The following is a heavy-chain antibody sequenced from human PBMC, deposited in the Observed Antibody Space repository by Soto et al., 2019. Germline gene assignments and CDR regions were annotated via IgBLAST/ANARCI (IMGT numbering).Heavy chain of an antibody. J-gene: IGHJ3*02. V-gene: IGHV4-59*01. Sequence: QVQLQESGPGLVKPSETLSLTCTVSGGSISSLYWNWIRQPPGKGLEWIGSIFYSGSTTYNPSLTRRVTISVDTSKTQFSLKLTSVTAADTSAYYCARVREYSGYRNAFDIWGQGTMVTVSS. CDR2: IFYSGST. CDR3: ARVREYSGYRNAFDI. D-gene: IGHD5-12*01. CDR1: GGSISSLY.